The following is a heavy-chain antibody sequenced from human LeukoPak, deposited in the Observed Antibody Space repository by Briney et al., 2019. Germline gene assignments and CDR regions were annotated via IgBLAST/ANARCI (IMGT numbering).Heavy chain of an antibody. V-gene: IGHV1-46*01. Sequence: ASVKVSCKASGYTFTSYYMHWVRQAPGQGLGWMGIINPSGGSTSYAQKFQGRVTMTRDTSTSTVYMELSSLRSEDTAVYYCARSRPNYNFDPWGQGTLVTVSS. CDR2: INPSGGST. J-gene: IGHJ5*02. CDR1: GYTFTSYY. D-gene: IGHD5-24*01. CDR3: ARSRPNYNFDP.